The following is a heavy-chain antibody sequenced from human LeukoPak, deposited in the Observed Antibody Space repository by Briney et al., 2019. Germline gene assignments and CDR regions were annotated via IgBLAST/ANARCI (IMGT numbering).Heavy chain of an antibody. CDR1: GYSISSGYY. D-gene: IGHD2-15*01. J-gene: IGHJ4*02. Sequence: KPSETLSLTCAVSGYSISSGYYWGWIRQPPGKGLEWIGSIYHSGSTYYNPSLKSRVTISVDTSKNQFSLKLSSVTAADTAVYYCAGHDDRYCSGGSCYLDYWGQGTLVTVSS. CDR3: AGHDDRYCSGGSCYLDY. V-gene: IGHV4-38-2*01. CDR2: IYHSGST.